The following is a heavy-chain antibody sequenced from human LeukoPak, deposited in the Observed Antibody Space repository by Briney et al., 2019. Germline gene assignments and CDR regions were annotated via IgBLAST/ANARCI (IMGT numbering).Heavy chain of an antibody. D-gene: IGHD6-19*01. Sequence: SETLSLTCTVSGGSISSYYWSWIRQPAGRGLEWIGRIYTSGGTNYNPSLKSRVTMSVDTSKNQFSLKLSSVTAADTAVYYCARDIAVAGTFDYWGQGTLVTVSS. CDR3: ARDIAVAGTFDY. CDR1: GGSISSYY. J-gene: IGHJ4*02. CDR2: IYTSGGT. V-gene: IGHV4-4*07.